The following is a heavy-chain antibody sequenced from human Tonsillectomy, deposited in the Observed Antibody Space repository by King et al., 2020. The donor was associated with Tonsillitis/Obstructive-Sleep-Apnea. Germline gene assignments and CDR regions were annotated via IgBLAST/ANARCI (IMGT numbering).Heavy chain of an antibody. V-gene: IGHV3-74*01. CDR2: INSDGSST. CDR1: GFTFSSYW. D-gene: IGHD2-2*01. CDR3: AVGHCSSTSCKGGFDP. Sequence: VQLVESGGGLVQPGGSLRLSCAASGFTFSSYWMHWVRQAPGKGLVLVSRINSDGSSTSYAGSVKGRFTISRDNAKNTLYLQMNSLRAEDTAVYYCAVGHCSSTSCKGGFDPWGQGTLVTVSS. J-gene: IGHJ5*02.